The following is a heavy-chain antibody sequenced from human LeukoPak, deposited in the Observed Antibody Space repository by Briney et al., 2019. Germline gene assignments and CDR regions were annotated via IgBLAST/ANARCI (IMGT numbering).Heavy chain of an antibody. V-gene: IGHV4-4*07. D-gene: IGHD2-15*01. Sequence: PSETLSLTCTVSGGSISSYYWSWIRQPAGKGLEWIGRIYTSGSTNYNPSLKSRVTMSVDTSKNQFSLKLSSVTAADTAVYYCASSLGCCSGGKCRGAGMDVWGQGTTVTVSS. CDR1: GGSISSYY. J-gene: IGHJ6*02. CDR3: ASSLGCCSGGKCRGAGMDV. CDR2: IYTSGST.